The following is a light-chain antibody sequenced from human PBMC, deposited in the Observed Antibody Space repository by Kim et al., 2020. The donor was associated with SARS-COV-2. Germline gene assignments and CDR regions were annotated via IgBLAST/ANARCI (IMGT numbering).Light chain of an antibody. CDR3: QQSYSNPLT. V-gene: IGKV1-39*01. J-gene: IGKJ4*01. CDR2: AAS. CDR1: QSISSY. Sequence: DIQITQSPSSLSASTGDRVTITCRASQSISSYLNWYQQKPGKAPKLLIYAASSLQSGVPSRFSGSGSGTDFTLTISSLQPEDFATYYCQQSYSNPLTFGQGTKVDIK.